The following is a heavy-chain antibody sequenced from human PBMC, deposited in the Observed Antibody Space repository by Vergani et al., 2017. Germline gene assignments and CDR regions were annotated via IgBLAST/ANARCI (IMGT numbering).Heavy chain of an antibody. J-gene: IGHJ4*02. Sequence: QVQLQQWGAGLLKPSEPLSLTCAVYGGSFSGYYWSWIRQPPGKGLEWIGEINHSGSTNYNPSLKSRVTISVDTSKNQFSLKLSSVTAADTAVYYCARDSSSWYGHYFDYWGQGTLVTVSS. CDR3: ARDSSSWYGHYFDY. CDR2: INHSGST. V-gene: IGHV4-34*01. CDR1: GGSFSGYY. D-gene: IGHD6-13*01.